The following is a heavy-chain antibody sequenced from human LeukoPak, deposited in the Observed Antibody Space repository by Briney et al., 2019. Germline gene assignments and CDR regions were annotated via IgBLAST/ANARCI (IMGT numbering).Heavy chain of an antibody. J-gene: IGHJ5*02. CDR2: AYYNGET. V-gene: IGHV4-38-2*02. Sequence: GSLRLSWAASGFTFSDYSMSWIRQPPGKGLEWIGSAYYNGETYYNPSLKSRVTISVDTSKSQFSLKLTSVTAADTAIYFCARDSRYDSSGHAPWGQGSLVTVSS. CDR1: GFTFSDYS. CDR3: ARDSRYDSSGHAP. D-gene: IGHD3-22*01.